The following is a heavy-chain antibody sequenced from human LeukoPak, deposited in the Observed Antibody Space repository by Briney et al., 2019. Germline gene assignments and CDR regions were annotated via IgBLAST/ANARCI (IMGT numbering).Heavy chain of an antibody. D-gene: IGHD3-22*01. Sequence: GGSLRLSCETSGFSLSDYSMNWVRQAPGKGLEWVASISSGSSYLYYADSVKGRFTISRDNAKNSLYLHMNSLRAEDTAVYYCARGVYDRSGYYLFYFDYWGQGILVTVSS. CDR2: ISSGSSYL. CDR3: ARGVYDRSGYYLFYFDY. CDR1: GFSLSDYS. V-gene: IGHV3-21*01. J-gene: IGHJ4*02.